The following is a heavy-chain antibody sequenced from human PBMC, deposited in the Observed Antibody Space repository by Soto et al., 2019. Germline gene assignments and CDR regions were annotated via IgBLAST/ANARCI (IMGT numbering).Heavy chain of an antibody. CDR2: IYYSGST. V-gene: IGHV4-30-4*01. CDR3: ARDHYYDSSGFDY. CDR1: GGSTSSGDYY. Sequence: SETLSLTCTVSGGSTSSGDYYWSWIRQPPGKGLEWIGYIYYSGSTYYNPSLKSRVTISVDTSKNQFSLKLSSVTAADTAVYYCARDHYYDSSGFDYWGQGTLVTVSS. D-gene: IGHD3-22*01. J-gene: IGHJ4*02.